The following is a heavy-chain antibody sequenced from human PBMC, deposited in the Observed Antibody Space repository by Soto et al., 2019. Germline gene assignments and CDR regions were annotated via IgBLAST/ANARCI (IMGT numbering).Heavy chain of an antibody. CDR1: GYTFTSYG. D-gene: IGHD4-17*01. CDR3: ASEMPTVTTGNWFDP. J-gene: IGHJ5*02. V-gene: IGHV1-18*01. CDR2: ISAYNGNT. Sequence: QVQLVQSGAEVKKPGASVKVSCKASGYTFTSYGISWVRQAPGQGLEWMGWISAYNGNTNYAQKLQGRVTMTTDTSKSPAYMELRSLRSDDTAVYYCASEMPTVTTGNWFDPWGQGTLVPGSS.